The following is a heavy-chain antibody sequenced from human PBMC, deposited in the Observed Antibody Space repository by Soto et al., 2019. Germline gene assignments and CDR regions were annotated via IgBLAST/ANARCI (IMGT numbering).Heavy chain of an antibody. J-gene: IGHJ6*02. CDR1: GFTFSSYA. Sequence: PGGSLRLSCAASGFTFSSYAMHWVRQAPGKGLEWVAGISWNGGSIGYADSVKGRFTISRDNAKNSLYLQMNSLRAEDTALYYCAKDIGAHPYGMDVWGQGTTVTVS. V-gene: IGHV3-9*01. CDR2: ISWNGGSI. CDR3: AKDIGAHPYGMDV. D-gene: IGHD3-16*01.